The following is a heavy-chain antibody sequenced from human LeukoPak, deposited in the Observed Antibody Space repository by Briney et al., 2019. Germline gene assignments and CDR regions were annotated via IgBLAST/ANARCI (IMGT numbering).Heavy chain of an antibody. D-gene: IGHD3-10*01. J-gene: IGHJ6*02. CDR1: GFTFTNYG. V-gene: IGHV3-30*02. Sequence: PGGSLRLSCAASGFTFTNYGMHWVRQAPGKGLEWVAFIQYDGSFNYYGDSVKGRFTISRDNSKNTLSLQMNSLRLEDTAVYYCAKDLTLFRGGFYHHYGMDVWGQGTAVTVSS. CDR2: IQYDGSFN. CDR3: AKDLTLFRGGFYHHYGMDV.